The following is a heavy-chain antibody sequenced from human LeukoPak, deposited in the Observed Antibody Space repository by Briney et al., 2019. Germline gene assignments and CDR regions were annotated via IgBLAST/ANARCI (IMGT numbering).Heavy chain of an antibody. CDR1: GGSISSGDYY. J-gene: IGHJ6*02. CDR3: ARVAVVTPADYYYYGMDV. D-gene: IGHD2-21*02. V-gene: IGHV4-30-4*01. Sequence: SQTLSLTCTVSGGSISSGDYYWSWIRQPPGKGLEWIGYIYYSGSTYYNPSLKSRVTISVDTSKNQFSLKLSSVTAADTAVYYCARVAVVTPADYYYYGMDVWGQGTTVTVSS. CDR2: IYYSGST.